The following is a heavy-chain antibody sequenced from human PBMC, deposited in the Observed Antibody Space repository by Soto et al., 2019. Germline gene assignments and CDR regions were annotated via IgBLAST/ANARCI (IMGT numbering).Heavy chain of an antibody. CDR1: GGSISSVGHY. CDR2: SYYSGST. D-gene: IGHD5-12*01. J-gene: IGHJ6*02. V-gene: IGHV4-31*03. CDR3: ARESGGYDSSTRYGLDV. Sequence: PSETLSLTCSVSGGSISSVGHYWTWIRQQPGKGLEWIGYSYYSGSTDYNPSLKSRATIPVDRSKNQFSLNLTSVTAADTAIYYCARESGGYDSSTRYGLDVWGQGTTVTVSS.